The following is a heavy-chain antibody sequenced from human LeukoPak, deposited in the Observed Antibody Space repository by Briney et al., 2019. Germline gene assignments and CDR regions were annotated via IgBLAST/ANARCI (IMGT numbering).Heavy chain of an antibody. CDR2: ISSSSSYF. CDR3: ARVNSSILHFDF. J-gene: IGHJ4*02. D-gene: IGHD6-13*01. Sequence: GGSLRLSCAASGFTFSTYSFTWVRQAPGKGLERVSSISSSSSYFYYADSVKGRFSISRDNAKNSLYLQMNSLRAEDTAIYYCARVNSSILHFDFWGQGSLVTVSS. CDR1: GFTFSTYS. V-gene: IGHV3-21*01.